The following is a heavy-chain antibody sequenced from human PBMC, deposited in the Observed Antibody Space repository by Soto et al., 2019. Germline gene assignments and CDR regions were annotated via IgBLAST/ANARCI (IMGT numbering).Heavy chain of an antibody. V-gene: IGHV5-51*01. CDR3: ARQILYSSSSPYYYGMDV. CDR2: IYPGDSDT. J-gene: IGHJ6*02. D-gene: IGHD6-6*01. Sequence: PGESLKISCKGSGYSFTSYWIGWVRQMPGKGLEWMGIIYPGDSDTRYSPSFQGQVTISADKSISTAYLQWSSLKASDTAMYYCARQILYSSSSPYYYGMDVWGQGTTVTVSS. CDR1: GYSFTSYW.